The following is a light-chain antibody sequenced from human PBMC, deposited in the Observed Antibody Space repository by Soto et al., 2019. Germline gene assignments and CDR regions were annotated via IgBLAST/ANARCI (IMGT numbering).Light chain of an antibody. CDR2: SAS. V-gene: IGKV1-5*01. CDR1: QSIRYY. J-gene: IGKJ1*01. CDR3: XHHXSYSQT. Sequence: DIQLTQSPPTLSASVGDRVTITCRASQSIRYYLAWYQQMPGKAPKLLIYSASSLQSGVPXXFXXXGXXTXXXXXXXXXQPDXFATYFCXHHXSYSQTFGQGTXVEXK.